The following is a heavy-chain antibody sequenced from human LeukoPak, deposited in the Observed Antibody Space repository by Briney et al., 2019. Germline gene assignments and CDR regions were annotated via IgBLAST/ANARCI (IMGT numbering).Heavy chain of an antibody. J-gene: IGHJ4*02. CDR1: GFTFSSYS. Sequence: GGSLRLSCAASGFTFSSYSMNWVRQAPGKGLEWVSSISSSSSYIYYADSVKGRFTISRDNAKNSLYLQMNSLRSEDTAVYYCASRLAAAGKIAVDYWGQGTLVTVSS. CDR3: ASRLAAAGKIAVDY. V-gene: IGHV3-21*04. CDR2: ISSSSSYI. D-gene: IGHD6-13*01.